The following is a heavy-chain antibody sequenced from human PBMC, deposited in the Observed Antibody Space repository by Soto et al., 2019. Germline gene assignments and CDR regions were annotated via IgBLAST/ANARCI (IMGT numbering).Heavy chain of an antibody. Sequence: QVQLVESGGGVVQPGRSLRLSCAASGFTSSSYAMHWVRQAPGKGLEWVAVISYDGSNKYYADSVKGRFTISRDNSKNTLYLQMNSLRAEDTAVYYCARDGCTNGVCLDYWGQGTLVTVSS. J-gene: IGHJ4*02. CDR3: ARDGCTNGVCLDY. CDR2: ISYDGSNK. CDR1: GFTSSSYA. D-gene: IGHD2-8*01. V-gene: IGHV3-30-3*01.